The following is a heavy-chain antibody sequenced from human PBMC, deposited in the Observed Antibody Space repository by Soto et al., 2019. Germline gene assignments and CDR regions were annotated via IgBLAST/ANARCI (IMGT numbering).Heavy chain of an antibody. J-gene: IGHJ4*02. Sequence: GGSLRVSFTAFGFTFNNYAMNWVRQAPGKGLEWLAIISYDEVHLDYADSVRGRFTISRDNSQNTLYLEMNSLRAEDTAVYYCVVDTTGLLDYWGQGTLVTVSS. D-gene: IGHD5-18*01. CDR2: ISYDEVHL. CDR3: VVDTTGLLDY. V-gene: IGHV3-30*04. CDR1: GFTFNNYA.